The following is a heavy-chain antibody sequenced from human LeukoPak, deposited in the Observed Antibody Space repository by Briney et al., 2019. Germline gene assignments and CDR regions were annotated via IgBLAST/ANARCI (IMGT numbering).Heavy chain of an antibody. J-gene: IGHJ4*02. CDR3: ARCYYYGXERGSYYFDY. V-gene: IGHV3-21*01. Sequence: PGGSLRLSCAASGFSFDSYSMNWVRQAPGKGLEWVSSISSSSTYIYYADSVKGRFAISRDNAKNSLYLQMNSLRAEDTAVYYCARCYYYGXERGSYYFDYWGQGTLVTVSS. CDR1: GFSFDSYS. D-gene: IGHD3-10*01. CDR2: ISSSSTYI.